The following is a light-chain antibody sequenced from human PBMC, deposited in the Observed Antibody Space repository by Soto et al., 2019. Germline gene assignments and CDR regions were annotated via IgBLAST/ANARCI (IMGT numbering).Light chain of an antibody. V-gene: IGLV1-44*01. CDR1: NSNVGSQT. Sequence: QAVVTQPPSASETPGQRVTISCSGSNSNVGSQTVNWYQQFPGKAPKLLIHTTNQRPSGVPDRFSGSKSGTSASLAISGLQSEDEAEYFCAAWDGSLNGYVFGTGTQLTVL. CDR3: AAWDGSLNGYV. J-gene: IGLJ1*01. CDR2: TTN.